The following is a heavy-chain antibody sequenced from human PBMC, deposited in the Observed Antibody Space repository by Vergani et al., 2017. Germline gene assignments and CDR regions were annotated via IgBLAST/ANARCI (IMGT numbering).Heavy chain of an antibody. J-gene: IGHJ6*03. Sequence: QVQLQESGPGLVKPSQTLSLTCTVSGGSISSGGYYWSWIRQHPGKGLEWIGYIYYSGSTYYNPSLKSLVTISVDTSKNQFALKLSSVTAADTAVYYCARGSLGYCSSTSCSDYYYYMDVWGIGTTVTVSS. CDR2: IYYSGST. CDR1: GGSISSGGYY. CDR3: ARGSLGYCSSTSCSDYYYYMDV. V-gene: IGHV4-31*01. D-gene: IGHD2-2*01.